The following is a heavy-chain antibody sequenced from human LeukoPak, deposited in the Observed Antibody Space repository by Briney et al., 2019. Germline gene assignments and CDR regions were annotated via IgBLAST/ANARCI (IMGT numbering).Heavy chain of an antibody. Sequence: GGSLRLSCAASGFTVSSNYMSWVRQAPGKGLEWVSVIYSGGSTYYADSVKGRFTISRDNSKNTLYLQMNSLRAEDTAVYYCAREGVEYCSGGSCVENYYFDYWGQGTLGTVSS. V-gene: IGHV3-53*01. CDR3: AREGVEYCSGGSCVENYYFDY. CDR1: GFTVSSNY. J-gene: IGHJ4*02. CDR2: IYSGGST. D-gene: IGHD2-15*01.